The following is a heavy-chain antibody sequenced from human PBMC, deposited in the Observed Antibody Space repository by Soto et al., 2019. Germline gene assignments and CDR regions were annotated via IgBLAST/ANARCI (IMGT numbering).Heavy chain of an antibody. J-gene: IGHJ5*02. D-gene: IGHD6-19*01. CDR3: ARVQLRSTGWYP. Sequence: EVQLVESGGGLVQPGGSLRLSCAASGFTFSSYWMHWVRQAPGKGLVWVSRINSDGSSTSYADSVEGRFTISRDNAKNTLDLQMNSLRAEDTAIYYCARVQLRSTGWYPWGQGTLVTVSS. CDR1: GFTFSSYW. V-gene: IGHV3-74*01. CDR2: INSDGSST.